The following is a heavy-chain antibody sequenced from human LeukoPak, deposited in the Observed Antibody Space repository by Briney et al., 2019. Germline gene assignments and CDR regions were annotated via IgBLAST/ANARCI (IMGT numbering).Heavy chain of an antibody. Sequence: ASVKVSCKASGYTFTSYGISWVRQAPGQGLEWMGWISAYNGNTNYAQKLQGRVTMTTDTSTSTAYMELSSLTSEDTAVYYCARIAAAGNRRLNYWGQGTLVTVSS. D-gene: IGHD6-13*01. CDR1: GYTFTSYG. J-gene: IGHJ4*02. V-gene: IGHV1-18*01. CDR3: ARIAAAGNRRLNY. CDR2: ISAYNGNT.